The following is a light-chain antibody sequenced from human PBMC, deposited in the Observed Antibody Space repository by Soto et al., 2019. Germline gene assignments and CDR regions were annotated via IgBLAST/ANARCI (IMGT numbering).Light chain of an antibody. CDR1: SSDVGRYDY. V-gene: IGLV2-14*01. Sequence: QSALTQPASVSGSPGQSITISCTGTSSDVGRYDYVSWYQQHPGKAPKLMIYEVSNRPSGVSDRFTGSKSGNTASLTISGLQADDEADYYCSSYSYSTTRVFGTGTKVNVL. J-gene: IGLJ1*01. CDR3: SSYSYSTTRV. CDR2: EVS.